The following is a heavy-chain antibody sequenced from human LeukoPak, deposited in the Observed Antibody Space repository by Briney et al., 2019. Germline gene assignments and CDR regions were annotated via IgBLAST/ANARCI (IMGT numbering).Heavy chain of an antibody. CDR2: MNPNSGNI. CDR3: ARVKRWLQLQPFDY. CDR1: GYTFTSYD. J-gene: IGHJ4*02. D-gene: IGHD5-24*01. V-gene: IGHV1-8*01. Sequence: ASVKVSCKASGYTFTSYDINWVRQATGQGLEWMGWMNPNSGNIGYAQKFQGRVTMTRNTSISTAYMELSSLRSEDTAVYYCARVKRWLQLQPFDYWGQGTLVTVSS.